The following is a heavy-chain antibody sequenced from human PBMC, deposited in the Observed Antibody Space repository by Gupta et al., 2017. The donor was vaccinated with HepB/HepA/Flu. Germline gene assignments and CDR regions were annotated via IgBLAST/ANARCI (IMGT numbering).Heavy chain of an antibody. CDR1: GFNVGSRY. Sequence: EVQLVESGGGVVRPGGSLRLCCTASGFNVGSRYITVVRQAPGRGLEWGSVIYSGGTTYDADAVKGRFNISRDNSRNTVCLQMTNLRAEDTALYYGARAAEDDDGNSFHFFGYFHDWGQGTRVSVSS. J-gene: IGHJ4*02. D-gene: IGHD1-26*01. CDR3: ARAAEDDDGNSFHFFGYFHD. CDR2: IYSGGTT. V-gene: IGHV3-53*01.